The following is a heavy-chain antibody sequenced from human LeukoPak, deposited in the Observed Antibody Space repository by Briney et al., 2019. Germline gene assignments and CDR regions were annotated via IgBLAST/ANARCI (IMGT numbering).Heavy chain of an antibody. J-gene: IGHJ4*02. CDR2: INTDGTVT. Sequence: GGSLRLSCAASGFTFSKYWMLWVRQAPGKGLESVSRINTDGTVTTYADSVEGRFTVSRDNADITMFLQMNSVRDEDTAVYYCATKQWLAPPPDSWGQGTPVTVSS. D-gene: IGHD6-19*01. CDR3: ATKQWLAPPPDS. CDR1: GFTFSKYW. V-gene: IGHV3-74*01.